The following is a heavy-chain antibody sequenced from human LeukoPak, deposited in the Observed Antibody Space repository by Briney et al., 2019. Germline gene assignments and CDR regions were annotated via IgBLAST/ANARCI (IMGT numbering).Heavy chain of an antibody. CDR3: ARSMIVVGRLDP. CDR2: INPNSGGT. CDR1: GYTFTGYY. J-gene: IGHJ5*02. V-gene: IGHV1-2*02. Sequence: AASVKVSCKASGYTFTGYYMHWVRQAPGQGLEWTGWINPNSGGTNYAQKFQGRVTMTRDTSISTAYMELSRLRSDDTAVYYCARSMIVVGRLDPWGQGTLVTVSS. D-gene: IGHD3-22*01.